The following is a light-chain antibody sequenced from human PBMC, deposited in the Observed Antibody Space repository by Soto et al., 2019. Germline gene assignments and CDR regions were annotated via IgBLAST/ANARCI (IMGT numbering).Light chain of an antibody. J-gene: IGKJ2*01. V-gene: IGKV1-39*01. CDR3: QQSYSNSLSI. Sequence: DIQMTQSPSSLSASVGDRVTITCRASQSISSYLNWYQHKPGKAPKLLIYAASSLQSGVPSRFSGSGSGTGFPLTISSLQPEDFAAYYCQQSYSNSLSIFGHGTKLEIK. CDR2: AAS. CDR1: QSISSY.